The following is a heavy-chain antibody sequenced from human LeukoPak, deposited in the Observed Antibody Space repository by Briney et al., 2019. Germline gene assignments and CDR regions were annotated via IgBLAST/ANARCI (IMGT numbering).Heavy chain of an antibody. CDR3: ARDPPFIIGTTFFDY. D-gene: IGHD1-20*01. J-gene: IGHJ4*02. Sequence: GGSLRLSCAASGFTFSSYSMNWFRQAPGKGLEWVSSISTSSTYIYYADSVKGRFTISRDNAKNSLYLQMNSLRAEDTAVYYCARDPPFIIGTTFFDYWGQGTLVTVSS. CDR1: GFTFSSYS. V-gene: IGHV3-21*01. CDR2: ISTSSTYI.